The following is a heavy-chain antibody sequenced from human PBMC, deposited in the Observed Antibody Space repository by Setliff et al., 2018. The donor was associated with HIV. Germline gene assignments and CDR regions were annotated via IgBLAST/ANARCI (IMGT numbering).Heavy chain of an antibody. Sequence: GESLTLSCAASGFTFSSYSMNWVRQAPGKGLEWVSSISSSSSYIYYADSVKGRFTISRDNAKNSLYLQMNSLRAEDTAVYYCARENSQDYYDSSGYSQYTDYWGQGTLVTVSS. CDR1: GFTFSSYS. D-gene: IGHD3-22*01. CDR3: ARENSQDYYDSSGYSQYTDY. CDR2: ISSSSSYI. V-gene: IGHV3-21*01. J-gene: IGHJ4*02.